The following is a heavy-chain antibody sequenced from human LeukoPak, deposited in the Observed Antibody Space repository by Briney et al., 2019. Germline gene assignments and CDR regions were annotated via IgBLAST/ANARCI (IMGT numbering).Heavy chain of an antibody. V-gene: IGHV1-2*02. Sequence: ASVKVSCKASGYTFTGYYMHWVRQAPGQGLEWMGWINPNSGGTNYVQKFQGRVTMTRDTSISTAYMELSRLRSDDTAVYYCAREIRKYDSSGYPLDYWGQGTLVTVSS. D-gene: IGHD3-22*01. CDR2: INPNSGGT. J-gene: IGHJ4*02. CDR3: AREIRKYDSSGYPLDY. CDR1: GYTFTGYY.